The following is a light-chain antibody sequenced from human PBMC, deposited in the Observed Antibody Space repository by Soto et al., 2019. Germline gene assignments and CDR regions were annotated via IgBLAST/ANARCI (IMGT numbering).Light chain of an antibody. J-gene: IGLJ1*01. CDR2: DVS. Sequence: QSALTQPASVSGSPGQSITISCTGTSGDVGGYNYVSWYQQHPGKAPKLMIYDVSNRPSGVSNRFSGSKSGNTASLTISGLQAEDEADYYCSSYTSSSPYVFGTGTKLTGL. V-gene: IGLV2-14*01. CDR1: SGDVGGYNY. CDR3: SSYTSSSPYV.